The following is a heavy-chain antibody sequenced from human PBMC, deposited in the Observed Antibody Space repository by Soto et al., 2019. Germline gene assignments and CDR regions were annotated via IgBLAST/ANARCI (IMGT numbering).Heavy chain of an antibody. V-gene: IGHV3-23*01. Sequence: EVQLLESGGGLVQPGGSLRLSCAASGFTFSSYAMSWVRQAPGKGLEWVSAISGSGGSTYYADSVKGRFTISRDNSKKTLYLQMNSLRAEDTAVYYCAKGKSPRSIAAALGYWGQGTLVTVSS. D-gene: IGHD6-13*01. CDR3: AKGKSPRSIAAALGY. CDR2: ISGSGGST. J-gene: IGHJ4*02. CDR1: GFTFSSYA.